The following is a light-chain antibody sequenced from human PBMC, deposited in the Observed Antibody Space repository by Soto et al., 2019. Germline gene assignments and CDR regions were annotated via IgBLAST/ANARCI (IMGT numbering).Light chain of an antibody. Sequence: EIGMTQSPATLSVSPGERATLSCRASQSININLAWYQQKPGQAPRPLIYGASTRATGLPARFSGSGSGTEFTLIISSLQPEDSAVYYCQQYDNWPITFGQGTRREIK. CDR2: GAS. CDR3: QQYDNWPIT. V-gene: IGKV3-15*01. J-gene: IGKJ5*01. CDR1: QSININ.